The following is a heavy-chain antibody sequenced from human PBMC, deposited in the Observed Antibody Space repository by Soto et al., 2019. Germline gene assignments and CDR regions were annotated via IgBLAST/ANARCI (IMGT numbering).Heavy chain of an antibody. CDR3: ARDTVLRFLEWLRNYYYGMDV. J-gene: IGHJ6*02. V-gene: IGHV3-21*01. CDR1: GFTFSSYS. Sequence: KPGGSLRLSCAASGFTFSSYSMNWVRQAPGKGLEWVSSISSSSSYIYYADSVKGRFTISRDNAKNSLYLQMNSLRAEDTAVYYCARDTVLRFLEWLRNYYYGMDVWGQGTTVTVSS. D-gene: IGHD3-3*01. CDR2: ISSSSSYI.